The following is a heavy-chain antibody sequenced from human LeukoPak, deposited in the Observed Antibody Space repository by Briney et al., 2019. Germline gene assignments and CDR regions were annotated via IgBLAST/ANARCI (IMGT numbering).Heavy chain of an antibody. CDR3: ARVWFGDSPMDA. Sequence: GGSLRLSCAASGFTFSSYNMNWVRQAPGKGLEWVSSISSSSSYIYYADSVKGRFTISRDNAKNSLYLQMNSLRAEDTAVYYCARVWFGDSPMDAWGQGTTVTVSS. CDR2: ISSSSSYI. CDR1: GFTFSSYN. V-gene: IGHV3-21*01. J-gene: IGHJ6*02. D-gene: IGHD3-10*01.